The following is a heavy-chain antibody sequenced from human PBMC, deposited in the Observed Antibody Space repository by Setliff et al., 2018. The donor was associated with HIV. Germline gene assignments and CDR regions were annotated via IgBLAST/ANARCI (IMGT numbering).Heavy chain of an antibody. CDR1: GYTFTSYY. Sequence: ASVKVSCKASGYTFTSYYMHWVRQAPGQGLEWMGVINPSSGSTTYAQKFQGRVTMARDTSTSTVYMELSSLRSEDTAVYYCARDPAPSSSASYFQHWGQGTPVTVSS. J-gene: IGHJ1*01. CDR3: ARDPAPSSSASYFQH. D-gene: IGHD6-6*01. CDR2: INPSSGST. V-gene: IGHV1-46*01.